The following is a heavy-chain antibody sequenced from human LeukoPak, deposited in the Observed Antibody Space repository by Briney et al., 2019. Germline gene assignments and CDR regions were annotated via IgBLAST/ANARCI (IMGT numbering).Heavy chain of an antibody. CDR3: ARAYLSTTVTTERTLGYYYYMDV. Sequence: SETLSLTCAVYGGSFSGYYWSWIRQPPGKGLEWIGEINHSGSTNYNPSLKSRVTISVDTSKNQFSLKLSSVTVADTAVYYCARAYLSTTVTTERTLGYYYYMDVWGKGTTVTVSS. D-gene: IGHD4-17*01. CDR2: INHSGST. J-gene: IGHJ6*03. V-gene: IGHV4-34*01. CDR1: GGSFSGYY.